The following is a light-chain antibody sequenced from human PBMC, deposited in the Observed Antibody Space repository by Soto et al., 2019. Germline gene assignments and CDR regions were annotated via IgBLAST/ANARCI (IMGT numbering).Light chain of an antibody. Sequence: IVMTQSPATLSVSPGERVTISCRASQDIRSSLAWYQQKPGQAPRLLIYGASIRATGVPATFSGSGSWTEFTLSISSLQSEHLGVYYCQQDSSWPLTFGGGTKVDIK. J-gene: IGKJ4*01. CDR1: QDIRSS. CDR3: QQDSSWPLT. CDR2: GAS. V-gene: IGKV3-15*01.